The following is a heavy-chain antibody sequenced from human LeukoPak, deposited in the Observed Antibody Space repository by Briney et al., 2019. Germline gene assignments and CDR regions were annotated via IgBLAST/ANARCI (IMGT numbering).Heavy chain of an antibody. V-gene: IGHV3-53*01. J-gene: IGHJ5*02. D-gene: IGHD6-19*01. Sequence: GGSLSLSCAASEFSVGSNYMTWVRQPAGKGLEWISLIYSGGSTYYADSVKGRFTISRDNSKNTLYLQLNSLRVADTAVYYCGKGGSRGWYVRNLVYPWGQGTLVTASS. CDR1: EFSVGSNY. CDR2: IYSGGST. CDR3: GKGGSRGWYVRNLVYP.